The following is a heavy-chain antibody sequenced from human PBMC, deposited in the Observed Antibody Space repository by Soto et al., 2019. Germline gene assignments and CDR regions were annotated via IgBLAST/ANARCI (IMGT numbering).Heavy chain of an antibody. Sequence: SVKVSCKPSGFTFSSSVVQWVRQARGQGLEWIGWIVVGSGKTNHAQKFQERVIIFRDMPTSTAYMELSSLSSEDTAVYYCAASVGRYSYGIDYWGQGTLVTVSS. CDR3: AASVGRYSYGIDY. CDR1: GFTFSSSV. J-gene: IGHJ4*02. V-gene: IGHV1-58*01. CDR2: IVVGSGKT. D-gene: IGHD1-26*01.